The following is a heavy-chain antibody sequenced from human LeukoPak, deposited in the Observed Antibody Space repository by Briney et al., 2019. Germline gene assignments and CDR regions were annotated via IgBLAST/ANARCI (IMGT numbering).Heavy chain of an antibody. J-gene: IGHJ4*02. CDR1: GGTFSSYA. Sequence: ASVKVSCKASGGTFSSYAISWVRQAPGQGLEWMGGIIPIFGTANYAQKFQGRVTITADESTSTAYMELSSLRSEDTAVYYCARVSGYSYGLDYWGQGTLVTVSS. CDR3: ARVSGYSYGLDY. D-gene: IGHD5-18*01. V-gene: IGHV1-69*13. CDR2: IIPIFGTA.